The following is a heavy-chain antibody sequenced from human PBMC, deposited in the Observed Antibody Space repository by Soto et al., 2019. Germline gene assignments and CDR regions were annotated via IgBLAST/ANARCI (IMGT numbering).Heavy chain of an antibody. CDR3: ARGIYYDYVWGSSHLYYYGMDV. CDR1: GGSISSGGYY. Sequence: SETLSLTCTVSGGSISSGGYYWSWIRQHPGKGLEWIGYIYYSGSTYYNPSLKSRVTISVDTSKNQFSLKLSSVTAADTAVYYCARGIYYDYVWGSSHLYYYGMDVWGQGTTVTVSS. V-gene: IGHV4-31*03. J-gene: IGHJ6*02. CDR2: IYYSGST. D-gene: IGHD3-16*01.